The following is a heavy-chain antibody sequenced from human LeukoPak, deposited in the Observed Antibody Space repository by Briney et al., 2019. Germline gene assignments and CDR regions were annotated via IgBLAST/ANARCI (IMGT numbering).Heavy chain of an antibody. CDR1: GFTFSSYA. V-gene: IGHV3-23*01. CDR3: AKPVEMATIVGIFDY. CDR2: ISGSGGST. D-gene: IGHD5-24*01. J-gene: IGHJ4*02. Sequence: GGSLRLSCAASGFTFSSYAMSWVRQALGKGLEWVSAISGSGGSTYYADSVKGRFTISRDNSKNTLYLQMNSLRAEDTAVYYCAKPVEMATIVGIFDYWGQGTLVTVSS.